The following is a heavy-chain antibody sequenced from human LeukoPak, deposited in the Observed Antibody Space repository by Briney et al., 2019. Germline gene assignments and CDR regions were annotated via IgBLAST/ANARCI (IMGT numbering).Heavy chain of an antibody. D-gene: IGHD4-17*01. CDR1: GFTFISCA. CDR3: VKDGTVTTSSGYFDL. CDR2: ISSNGGST. V-gene: IGHV3-64D*09. J-gene: IGHJ2*01. Sequence: GGSLRLSGSSSGFTFISCAMHGVRQAPGKGLEYVSAISSNGGSTYYADSVKGRFTISRDNSKNTLYLQMSSLRAEDTAVYYCVKDGTVTTSSGYFDLWGRGTLVTVSS.